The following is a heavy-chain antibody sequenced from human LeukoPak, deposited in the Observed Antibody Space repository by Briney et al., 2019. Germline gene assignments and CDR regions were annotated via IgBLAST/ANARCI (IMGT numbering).Heavy chain of an antibody. Sequence: SETLSLTCTVSGGSISTYYWSWIRQPAGKGLEWIGRIHTSGSTNYNPSLKSRVTMSVDTSKNQFSLKLTSVTAADTAVYYCARCIAAAGPETEYYYYYYMDVWGKGTTVTVSS. V-gene: IGHV4-4*07. CDR3: ARCIAAAGPETEYYYYYYMDV. D-gene: IGHD6-13*01. CDR1: GGSISTYY. CDR2: IHTSGST. J-gene: IGHJ6*03.